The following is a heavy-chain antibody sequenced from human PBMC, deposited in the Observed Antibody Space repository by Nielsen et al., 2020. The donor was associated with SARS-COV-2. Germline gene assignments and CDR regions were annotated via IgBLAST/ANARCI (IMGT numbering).Heavy chain of an antibody. CDR1: GDYIRSDNYY. Sequence: SETLSLTCSVTGDYIRSDNYYWGWIRQPPGKGLEWIGEINHSGSTNYNPSLKSRVTISIDTSKNQFSLKLSSVTAADTAVYYCARGLPPGSTTQYRYYYYYMDVWGKGTTVTVSS. J-gene: IGHJ6*03. CDR3: ARGLPPGSTTQYRYYYYYMDV. V-gene: IGHV4-39*07. CDR2: INHSGST. D-gene: IGHD2-2*01.